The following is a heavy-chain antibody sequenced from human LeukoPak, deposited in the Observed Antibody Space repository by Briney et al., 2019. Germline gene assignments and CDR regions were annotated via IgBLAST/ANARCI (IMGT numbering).Heavy chain of an antibody. J-gene: IGHJ3*02. CDR2: IYASGTT. CDR3: TRSVYI. CDR1: GSSISSDSYF. D-gene: IGHD3-3*01. V-gene: IGHV4-61*02. Sequence: SETLSLTCTVPGSSISSDSYFWRWIRQPAGKGLEWIGRIYASGTTDYNPSLKSRVTISVDTSKNQFSLKLSSVTAADTAVYYCTRSVYIWGQGTMVTVSS.